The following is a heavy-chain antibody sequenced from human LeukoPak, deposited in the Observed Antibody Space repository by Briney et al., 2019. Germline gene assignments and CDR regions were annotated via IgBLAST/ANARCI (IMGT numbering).Heavy chain of an antibody. CDR1: GFTFSSNA. Sequence: GGSLRLSCAASGFTFSSNAMSWVRQAPGKGLEWVSAISGSGGSTYYADSVKGRFTISRDNSKNTLYLQMNSLRAEDTAVYYCAKGSGWYVSQAYYFDYWGQGTLVTVSS. D-gene: IGHD6-19*01. CDR3: AKGSGWYVSQAYYFDY. J-gene: IGHJ4*02. V-gene: IGHV3-23*01. CDR2: ISGSGGST.